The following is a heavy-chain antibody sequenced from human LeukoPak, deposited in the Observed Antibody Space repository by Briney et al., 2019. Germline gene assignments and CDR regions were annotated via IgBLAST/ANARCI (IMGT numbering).Heavy chain of an antibody. J-gene: IGHJ4*02. Sequence: ASVKVSCKASEYTFTSYAMNWVRQAPGQGLEWMGWINTNTGNPTYAQGFTGRFVFSLDTSVSTAYLQISSLKAEDTAVYYCARGELDYYDSSGYYYYFDCWGQGTLVTVSS. V-gene: IGHV7-4-1*02. CDR2: INTNTGNP. D-gene: IGHD3-22*01. CDR1: EYTFTSYA. CDR3: ARGELDYYDSSGYYYYFDC.